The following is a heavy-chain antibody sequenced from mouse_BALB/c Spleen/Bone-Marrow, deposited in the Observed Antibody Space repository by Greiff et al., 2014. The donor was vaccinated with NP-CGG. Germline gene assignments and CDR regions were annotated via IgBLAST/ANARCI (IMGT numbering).Heavy chain of an antibody. CDR1: GFNIKDTY. CDR3: AIYYYGSSGFAY. J-gene: IGHJ3*01. V-gene: IGHV14-3*02. D-gene: IGHD1-1*01. CDR2: IDPANGNT. Sequence: DVQLQESGAELVKPGASVKLSCTASGFNIKDTYMHWVKQRPEQGLEWIGRIDPANGNTKYDPKFQGKATITADTSSNTAYLQLSSLTSEGTAVYYCAIYYYGSSGFAYWGQGTLVTVSA.